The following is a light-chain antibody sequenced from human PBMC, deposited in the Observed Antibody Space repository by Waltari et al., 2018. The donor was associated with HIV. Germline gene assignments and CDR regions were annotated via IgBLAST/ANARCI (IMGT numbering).Light chain of an antibody. V-gene: IGLV2-8*01. Sequence: QSALTQPPSASGSPGQSVTISCTGTSSDVAGYNYVSWYQQHPGKAPKLIIYEVNKRPSGVPERFSGSKSGNTASLTVSGLQAEDEADYYCSSYAGTRYVFGTGTKVTVL. CDR2: EVN. CDR1: SSDVAGYNY. J-gene: IGLJ1*01. CDR3: SSYAGTRYV.